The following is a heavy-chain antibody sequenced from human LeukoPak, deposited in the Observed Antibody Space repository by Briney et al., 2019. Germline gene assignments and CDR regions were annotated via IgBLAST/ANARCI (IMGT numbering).Heavy chain of an antibody. CDR2: IYYSGST. CDR3: ARGLRWPTYYFDY. J-gene: IGHJ4*02. CDR1: GGSISSYY. D-gene: IGHD4-23*01. Sequence: AGTLSLTCAVGGGSISSYYWSWIRQPPGKGLEWIGYIYYSGSTNYNPSLKSRVTISVDTSKNQFSLKLSSVTAADTAVYYCARGLRWPTYYFDYWGQGTLVTVSS. V-gene: IGHV4-59*01.